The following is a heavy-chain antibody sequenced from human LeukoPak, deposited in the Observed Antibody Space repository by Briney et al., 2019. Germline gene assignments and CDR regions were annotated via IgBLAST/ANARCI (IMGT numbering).Heavy chain of an antibody. Sequence: GRSLRLSCAASEFTFSSYGMHWVRQAPGKGLEWVAVISYDGSNKYYADSVKGRFTISRDNSKNTLYLQMNSLRAEDTAVYYCAKDPGAYVTAAGKRDDYWGQGTLVTVSS. CDR3: AKDPGAYVTAAGKRDDY. D-gene: IGHD6-13*01. J-gene: IGHJ4*02. CDR2: ISYDGSNK. CDR1: EFTFSSYG. V-gene: IGHV3-30*18.